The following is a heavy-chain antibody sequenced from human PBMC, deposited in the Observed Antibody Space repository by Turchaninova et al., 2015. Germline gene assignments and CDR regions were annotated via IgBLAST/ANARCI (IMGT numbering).Heavy chain of an antibody. J-gene: IGHJ3*02. D-gene: IGHD2-8*01. CDR3: AKDLYCTSGDCFGAFGI. Sequence: GEFLRISCAGYGITFRTYRMNWVRQAPGKGLEWVSIISDSGDTTYYADSVKGRFTISRDNSKNMLFLQMNSLRAEDTAFYYCAKDLYCTSGDCFGAFGIWGQGTKVTVSS. V-gene: IGHV3-23*01. CDR2: ISDSGDTT. CDR1: GITFRTYR.